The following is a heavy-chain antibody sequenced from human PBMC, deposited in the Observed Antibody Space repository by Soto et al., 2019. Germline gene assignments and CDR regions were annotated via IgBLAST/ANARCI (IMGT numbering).Heavy chain of an antibody. J-gene: IGHJ4*02. D-gene: IGHD1-26*01. CDR3: ARAVGYSGSYPTVFDY. Sequence: QVQLVQSGAAVKKPGSSVKVSCKASGGTFSSYAISWVRQAPGQGLEWMGGIIPIFGTANYAQKFQGRVTLTADESTSPAYMAVSSLRSEDTAVYSCARAVGYSGSYPTVFDYWGQGTLVTVSS. CDR1: GGTFSSYA. V-gene: IGHV1-69*01. CDR2: IIPIFGTA.